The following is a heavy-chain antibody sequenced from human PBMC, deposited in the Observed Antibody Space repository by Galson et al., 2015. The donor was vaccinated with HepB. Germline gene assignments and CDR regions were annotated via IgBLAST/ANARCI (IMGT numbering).Heavy chain of an antibody. Sequence: SLRLSCAGSGFIFSNYALSWVRQAPGKGLQWVSGISGDNTYSADSMKGRFFISRDNSQNTLFLQMNSLRADDTAIYFCAKVFPEKTDGWYRQALYYFDSWGQGTRVTVSS. CDR2: ISGDNT. CDR3: AKVFPEKTDGWYRQALYYFDS. V-gene: IGHV3-23*01. J-gene: IGHJ4*02. CDR1: GFIFSNYA. D-gene: IGHD6-19*01.